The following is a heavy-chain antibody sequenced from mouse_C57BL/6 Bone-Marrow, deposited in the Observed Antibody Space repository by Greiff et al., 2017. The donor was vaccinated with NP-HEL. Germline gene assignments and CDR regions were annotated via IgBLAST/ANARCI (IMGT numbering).Heavy chain of an antibody. V-gene: IGHV2-5*01. CDR1: GFSLTSYG. CDR3: AKWGFGFTWFAY. CDR2: IWRGGST. J-gene: IGHJ3*01. Sequence: VKLQESGPGLVQPSQSLSITCTVSGFSLTSYGVHWVRQSPGKGLEWLGVIWRGGSTDYNAAFMSRLSITKDNSKSQVFFKMNSLQADDTAIYYCAKWGFGFTWFAYWGQGTLVTVSA.